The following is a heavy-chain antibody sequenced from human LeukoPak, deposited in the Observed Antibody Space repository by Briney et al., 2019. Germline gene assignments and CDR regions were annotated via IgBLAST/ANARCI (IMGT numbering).Heavy chain of an antibody. CDR1: GFTFSSYA. CDR2: ISGSGGST. V-gene: IGHV3-23*01. D-gene: IGHD3-22*01. CDR3: AKDHYYDSSAFDY. Sequence: PGGSLRLSCAAAGFTFSSYAMSWVRQAPGKGLEWVSAISGSGGSTYYADSVKGRFTISRDNSKNTLYPQMNSLRAEDTAVYYCAKDHYYDSSAFDYWGQGTLVTVSS. J-gene: IGHJ4*02.